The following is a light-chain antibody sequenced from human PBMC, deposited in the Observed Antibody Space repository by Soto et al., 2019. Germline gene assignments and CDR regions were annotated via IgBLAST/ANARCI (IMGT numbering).Light chain of an antibody. CDR3: QQYNSYSQWT. CDR1: QGISSY. Sequence: AIRMTQSPSSLSASTGYRVTITCRASQGISSYLAWYQQKPGKAPKLLIYAASTLQSEVPSRFSGSGSGTEFTLTISSLQPDDFATYYCQQYNSYSQWTFGQGTKVDIK. V-gene: IGKV1-8*01. J-gene: IGKJ1*01. CDR2: AAS.